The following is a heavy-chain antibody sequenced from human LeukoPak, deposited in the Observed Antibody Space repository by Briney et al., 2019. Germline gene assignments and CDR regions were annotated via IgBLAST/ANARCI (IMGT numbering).Heavy chain of an antibody. V-gene: IGHV3-48*03. CDR2: ISSSGSTI. J-gene: IGHJ4*02. Sequence: GGSLRLSCAAPGFTFSSYEMNWVRQAPGKGLEWVSYISSSGSTIYYADSVKGRFTTSRDNAKNSLYLQMNSLRAEDTAVYYCARDLGDITMVRGDADYWGQGTLVTVSS. CDR3: ARDLGDITMVRGDADY. CDR1: GFTFSSYE. D-gene: IGHD3-10*01.